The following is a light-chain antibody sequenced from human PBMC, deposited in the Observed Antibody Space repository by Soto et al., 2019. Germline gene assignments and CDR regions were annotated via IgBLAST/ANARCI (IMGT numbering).Light chain of an antibody. CDR1: SSDVGSYNL. J-gene: IGLJ1*01. CDR3: RSNAGTNTII. V-gene: IGLV2-23*01. Sequence: QSALTQPASVSGSPGQSITISCTGTSSDVGSYNLVSWYQQHPGKAPKLMIYEGNKRPSGVANRFSGSKSANTASLTISGHHFEDEAEYYFRSNAGTNTIIFGTGTK. CDR2: EGN.